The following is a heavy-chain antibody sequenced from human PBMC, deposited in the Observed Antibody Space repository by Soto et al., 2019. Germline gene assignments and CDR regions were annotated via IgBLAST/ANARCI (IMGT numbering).Heavy chain of an antibody. Sequence: QVQLVQSGAEVKKPGSSVKVSCKASGGTFSSYTISWVRQAQGQGLEWMGRIIPILGEAKYAQKFQGRVTISADKSTSTAYLELSSLRSEDTAVYYCASIYGDYADWGQGTLVTVSS. CDR2: IIPILGEA. CDR3: ASIYGDYAD. D-gene: IGHD4-17*01. J-gene: IGHJ4*02. CDR1: GGTFSSYT. V-gene: IGHV1-69*02.